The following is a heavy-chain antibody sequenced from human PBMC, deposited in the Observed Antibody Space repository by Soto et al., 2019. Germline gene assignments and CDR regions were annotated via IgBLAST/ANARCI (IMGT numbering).Heavy chain of an antibody. J-gene: IGHJ5*02. Sequence: PGGSVRLSCASSVFTFSGSAMHWVRHSSGKWLEWVGRIRSKTNSYATAYAASVKGRFTISRDDSKDTAYLQMNSLKTEDTAVYYCTRDPRNYYDSIGSDNWFEPCGQGTRVRVSS. D-gene: IGHD3-22*01. V-gene: IGHV3-73*01. CDR2: IRSKTNSYAT. CDR3: TRDPRNYYDSIGSDNWFEP. CDR1: VFTFSGSA.